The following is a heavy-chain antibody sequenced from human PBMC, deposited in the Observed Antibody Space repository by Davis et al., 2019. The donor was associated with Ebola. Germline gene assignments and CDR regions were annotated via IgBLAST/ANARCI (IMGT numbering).Heavy chain of an antibody. CDR2: IWDDGSNK. V-gene: IGHV3-33*01. CDR3: ATTPQYSSGQNIPFDY. J-gene: IGHJ4*02. CDR1: GFTLSGYD. Sequence: PGGSLRLSCAASGFTLSGYDMNWVRQAPGKGLQWVAVIWDDGSNKYYADSVKGRFTISRDNSKNTLYLQMNSLRAEDTAVYYCATTPQYSSGQNIPFDYWGQGTLVTVSS. D-gene: IGHD6-19*01.